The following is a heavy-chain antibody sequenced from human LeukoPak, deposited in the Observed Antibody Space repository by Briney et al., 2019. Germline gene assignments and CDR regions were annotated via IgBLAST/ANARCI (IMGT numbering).Heavy chain of an antibody. CDR3: SKDLTTRSIGYFDY. CDR1: GFTFSSYS. D-gene: IGHD1-1*01. CDR2: ISGSGGEV. Sequence: GGSLRLSCAASGFTFSSYSMNWVRQAPGEGPEWVSSISGSGGEVRYADSVKGRFTISRDNSQNTFYLRMNSLRVEDTAIYYCSKDLTTRSIGYFDYWGQGTLVTVSS. V-gene: IGHV3-21*04. J-gene: IGHJ4*02.